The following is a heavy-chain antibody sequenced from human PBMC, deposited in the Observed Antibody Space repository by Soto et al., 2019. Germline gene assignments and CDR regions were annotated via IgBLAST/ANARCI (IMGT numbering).Heavy chain of an antibody. V-gene: IGHV3-33*01. CDR1: GFTFSSYG. Sequence: GGSLRLSCAASGFTFSSYGMHWVRQAPGKGLEWVAVIWYDGSNKYYADSVKGRFTISRDNAKNTLYLQMNSLRDEDTAVYYCARDAQWLPDYWGQGILVTVSS. CDR3: ARDAQWLPDY. J-gene: IGHJ4*02. D-gene: IGHD6-19*01. CDR2: IWYDGSNK.